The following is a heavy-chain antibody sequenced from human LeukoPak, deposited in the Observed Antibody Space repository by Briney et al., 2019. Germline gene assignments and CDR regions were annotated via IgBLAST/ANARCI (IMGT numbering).Heavy chain of an antibody. CDR1: GFTFSSYA. CDR3: ARDDAVRGYYYYYGMDV. Sequence: GGSLRLSCAASGFTFSSYAMHWVRQAPGKGLEWVAVISYDGSNKYYAGSVKGRFTISRDNSKNTLYLQMNSLRAEDTAVYYCARDDAVRGYYYYYGMDVWGQGTTVTVSS. V-gene: IGHV3-30-3*01. D-gene: IGHD3-10*01. J-gene: IGHJ6*02. CDR2: ISYDGSNK.